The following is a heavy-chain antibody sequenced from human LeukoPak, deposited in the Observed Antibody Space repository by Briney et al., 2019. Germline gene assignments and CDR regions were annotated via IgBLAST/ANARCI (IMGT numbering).Heavy chain of an antibody. V-gene: IGHV4-34*01. CDR2: INHSGST. CDR1: GGSFSGYY. J-gene: IGHJ4*02. Sequence: SETLSLTCAVYGGSFSGYYWSWIRQPPGKGLEWIGEINHSGSTNYNPSLKSRVTISVDTSKNQFSLKLSSVTAADTAVYYCARDRVGEGIDYWGQGTLVTVSS. D-gene: IGHD1-26*01. CDR3: ARDRVGEGIDY.